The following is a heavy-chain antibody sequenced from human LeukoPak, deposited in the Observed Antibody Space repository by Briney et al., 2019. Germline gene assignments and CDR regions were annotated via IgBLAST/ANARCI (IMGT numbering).Heavy chain of an antibody. CDR3: APVPGF. CDR1: GFTSSVYS. J-gene: IGHJ1*01. CDR2: ISRNGDTI. V-gene: IGHV3-48*04. Sequence: AGGSLRLSCAASGFTSSVYSMIWVRQAPGKGLEWISYISRNGDTIYNADSVKGRFTISRGNAKNSLYLQMNSLRAEDTAVYFCAPVPGFWGQGTLVTVSS. D-gene: IGHD2-2*01.